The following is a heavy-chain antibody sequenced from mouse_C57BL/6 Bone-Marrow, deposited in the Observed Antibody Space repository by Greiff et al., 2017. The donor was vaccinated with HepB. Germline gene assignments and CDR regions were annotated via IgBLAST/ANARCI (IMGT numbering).Heavy chain of an antibody. Sequence: EVKLVESGAELVKPGASVKLSCTASGFNIKDYYMHWVKQRTEQGLEWIGRIDPEDGETKYAPKFQGKATITADTSSNTAYLQLSSLTSEVTAVYYCARNYSKPYYFDYWGQGTTLTVSS. V-gene: IGHV14-2*01. J-gene: IGHJ2*01. CDR1: GFNIKDYY. CDR3: ARNYSKPYYFDY. CDR2: IDPEDGET. D-gene: IGHD2-5*01.